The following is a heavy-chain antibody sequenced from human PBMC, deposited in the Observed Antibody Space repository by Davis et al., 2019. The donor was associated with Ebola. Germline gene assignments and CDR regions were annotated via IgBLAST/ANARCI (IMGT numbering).Heavy chain of an antibody. CDR2: IYSGGTT. J-gene: IGHJ6*02. D-gene: IGHD6-25*01. Sequence: ETLSLTCTVSGGSISSSSYYWGWIRQPPGKGLEWVSVIYSGGTTYYADSVKGRFTISRDNSKNTLSLQMNSLRAEDTAVYHCARAVQGVAATVPYYFYGMDVWGQGTTVTVSS. CDR3: ARAVQGVAATVPYYFYGMDV. CDR1: GGSISSSSYY. V-gene: IGHV3-53*03.